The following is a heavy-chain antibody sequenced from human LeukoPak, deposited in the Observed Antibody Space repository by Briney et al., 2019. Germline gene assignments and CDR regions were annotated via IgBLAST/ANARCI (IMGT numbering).Heavy chain of an antibody. CDR1: GGSFSGDY. D-gene: IGHD1-26*01. CDR3: ARGGSYPTSNDY. J-gene: IGHJ4*02. V-gene: IGHV4-34*01. CDR2: IRHSGTT. Sequence: SETLSLTCTVYGGSFSGDYWSWIRQPPGKGLEWIGEIRHSGTTNYNPSLKSRVTISLDTSKNQFSLKVSSVTAADTAVYYCARGGSYPTSNDYWGQGTLVTVSS.